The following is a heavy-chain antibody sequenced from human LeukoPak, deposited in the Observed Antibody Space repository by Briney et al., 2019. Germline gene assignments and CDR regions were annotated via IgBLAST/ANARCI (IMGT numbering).Heavy chain of an antibody. J-gene: IGHJ2*01. CDR2: ISYDGSNK. D-gene: IGHD3-22*01. CDR1: GFTFSSYA. V-gene: IGHV3-30-3*01. Sequence: GGSLRLSCAASGFTFSSYAMHWVRQAPGKGLEWVAVISYDGSNKYYADSVKGRFTISRDNSKNTLYLQMNSLRTEDTAVYYCARDRTMIGPPENYFDLWGRGTLVTVSS. CDR3: ARDRTMIGPPENYFDL.